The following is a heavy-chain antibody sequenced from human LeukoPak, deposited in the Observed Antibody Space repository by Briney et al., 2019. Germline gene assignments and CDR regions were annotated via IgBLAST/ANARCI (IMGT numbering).Heavy chain of an antibody. CDR2: ITATGSRT. J-gene: IGHJ4*01. D-gene: IGHD3-16*01. CDR3: ATSMGGGNIDY. Sequence: GGSLRLSCTASGLTFGSYTMSWVRQAPGKGLEWVSGITATGSRTYYGDSVKGRFTISRDSSKNTLYLQLNSLRADDTAVYYCATSMGGGNIDYWXXXALVTVSS. CDR1: GLTFGSYT. V-gene: IGHV3-23*01.